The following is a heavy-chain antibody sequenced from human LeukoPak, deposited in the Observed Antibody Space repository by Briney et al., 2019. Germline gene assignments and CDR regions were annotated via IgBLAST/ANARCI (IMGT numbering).Heavy chain of an antibody. CDR1: GFTFSSYA. CDR2: ISGSGGST. J-gene: IGHJ4*02. D-gene: IGHD3-10*01. CDR3: AKGGMVRGAMDPIDY. Sequence: GGSLRLSCAASGFTFSSYAMSWVRQAPGKGLEWVSAISGSGGSTYYADSVKGRFTISRDNSKNTLYLQMNSLRAEDTAVYYCAKGGMVRGAMDPIDYWGQGTLVTVSS. V-gene: IGHV3-23*01.